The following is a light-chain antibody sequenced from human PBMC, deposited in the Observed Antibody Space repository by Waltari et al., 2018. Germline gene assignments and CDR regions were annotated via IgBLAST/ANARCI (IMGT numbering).Light chain of an antibody. V-gene: IGKV3-15*01. J-gene: IGKJ5*01. CDR1: QSVSGN. Sequence: EIVMTQPPATLSVSPGERATPTCRASQSVSGNLASYQQKPGQAPKLLIYGASTTATGSPARFSGSASGTEFTLPISSLQSEDSSVYYCQQYYDWRRVTFGQGTRLEI. CDR2: GAS. CDR3: QQYYDWRRVT.